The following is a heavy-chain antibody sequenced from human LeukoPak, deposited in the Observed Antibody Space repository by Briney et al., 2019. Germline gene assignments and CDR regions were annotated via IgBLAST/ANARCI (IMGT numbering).Heavy chain of an antibody. Sequence: ASVNVSCKSSVYTFSGYYMHWVRQAPGQGLEWMGWINPNSGGTNYAQKFQGRVTMTRDTSISTGYMELSRLRSDDTAVYYCARDQDDYGGPWGQGTLVTVSS. CDR1: VYTFSGYY. V-gene: IGHV1-2*02. CDR2: INPNSGGT. J-gene: IGHJ5*02. D-gene: IGHD4-23*01. CDR3: ARDQDDYGGP.